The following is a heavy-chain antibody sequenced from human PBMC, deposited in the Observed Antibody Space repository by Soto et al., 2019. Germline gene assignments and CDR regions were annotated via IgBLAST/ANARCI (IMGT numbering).Heavy chain of an antibody. CDR1: GGSISSGGYY. CDR2: IYYSGST. V-gene: IGHV4-31*03. D-gene: IGHD3-22*01. J-gene: IGHJ3*02. CDR3: ARVNYDSSGYSGAFDI. Sequence: QVQLQESGPGLVKPSQTLSLTCTVSGGSISSGGYYWSWIRQHPGKGLEWIGYIYYSGSTYYNPSLKSRVTISXXTXKNXFSLKLSSVTAADTAVYYCARVNYDSSGYSGAFDIWGQGTMVTVSS.